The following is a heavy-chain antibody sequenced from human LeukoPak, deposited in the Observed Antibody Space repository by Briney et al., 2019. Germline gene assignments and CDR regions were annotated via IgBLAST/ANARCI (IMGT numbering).Heavy chain of an antibody. CDR3: AIRLPNTGGYRFDY. CDR1: GFTFSGSA. CDR2: IRSKPNNYAT. D-gene: IGHD3-16*02. J-gene: IGHJ4*02. V-gene: IGHV3-73*01. Sequence: AGGSLRLSCAAPGFTFSGSAIHWVRQASGKGLEWIGRIRSKPNNYATAYGASLKGRFTISRDDSKNTAYLHMHSLTTEDTAVYYCAIRLPNTGGYRFDYWGQGTLVTVSS.